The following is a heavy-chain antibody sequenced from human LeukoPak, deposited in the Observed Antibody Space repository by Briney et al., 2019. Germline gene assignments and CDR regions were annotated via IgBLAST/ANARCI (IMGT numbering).Heavy chain of an antibody. CDR1: GGSFSGYY. Sequence: RSSETLSLTCAVYGGSFSGYYWSWIRQPPGKGLEWIGEINHSGSTNYNSSLKSRVTISVDTSKNQFSLKLSSVTAADTAVYYCARRLFNWFDPWGQGTLVTVSS. J-gene: IGHJ5*02. V-gene: IGHV4-34*01. CDR3: ARRLFNWFDP. D-gene: IGHD3-22*01. CDR2: INHSGST.